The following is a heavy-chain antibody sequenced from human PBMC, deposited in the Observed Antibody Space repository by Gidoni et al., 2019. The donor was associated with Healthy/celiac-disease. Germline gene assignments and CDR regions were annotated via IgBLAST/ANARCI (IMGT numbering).Heavy chain of an antibody. CDR2: ISGSGGST. J-gene: IGHJ3*02. Sequence: EVQLLESGGGLVQLGGSLRLSCAASGFTFDSYAMSWVRQAPGKGLEWVSAISGSGGSTYYADSVKGRFTISRDNSKNTLYLQMNSLRAEDTAVYYCAKRVVRYFDWLSSYDAFDIWGQGTMVTVSS. V-gene: IGHV3-23*01. CDR3: AKRVVRYFDWLSSYDAFDI. D-gene: IGHD3-9*01. CDR1: GFTFDSYA.